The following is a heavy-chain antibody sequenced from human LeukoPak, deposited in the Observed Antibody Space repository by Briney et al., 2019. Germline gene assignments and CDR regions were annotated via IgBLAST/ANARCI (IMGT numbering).Heavy chain of an antibody. J-gene: IGHJ4*02. CDR2: LSGDGSST. CDR3: ARGYDRELDY. V-gene: IGHV3-74*01. Sequence: GGSLRLSCVASGFTFSSYWMHWVRQAPGKGLLWVSRLSGDGSSTRFADSLKGRFTISRDNAKNTLYLQMNSLRAEDTAVYYCARGYDRELDYWGQGTLVTVSS. D-gene: IGHD1-26*01. CDR1: GFTFSSYW.